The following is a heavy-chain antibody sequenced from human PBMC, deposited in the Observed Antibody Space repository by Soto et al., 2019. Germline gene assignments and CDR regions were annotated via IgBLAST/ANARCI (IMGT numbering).Heavy chain of an antibody. CDR1: GFTFSSYA. V-gene: IGHV3-30-3*01. J-gene: IGHJ3*02. CDR3: ARGYDSSGKHDAFDI. CDR2: ISYDGSNK. D-gene: IGHD3-22*01. Sequence: VQLVESGGGLVKPGGSLRLSCAASGFTFSSYAMHWVRQAPGKGLEWVAVISYDGSNKYYADSVKGRFTISRDNSKNTLYLQMNSLRAEDTAVYYCARGYDSSGKHDAFDIWGQGTMVTVSS.